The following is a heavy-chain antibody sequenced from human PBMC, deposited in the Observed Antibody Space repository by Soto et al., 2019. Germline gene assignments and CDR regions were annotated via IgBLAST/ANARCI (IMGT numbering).Heavy chain of an antibody. Sequence: WETLSLTCTVSGAAISGFYWSWIRKSAGKGLEWIGRIYATGTTDYNPSLKSRVMMSVDTSKKQFSLKLRSVTAADTAVYYCVRDGTKTLRDWFDPWGQGISVTVSS. J-gene: IGHJ5*02. CDR1: GAAISGFY. D-gene: IGHD1-1*01. CDR2: IYATGTT. V-gene: IGHV4-4*07. CDR3: VRDGTKTLRDWFDP.